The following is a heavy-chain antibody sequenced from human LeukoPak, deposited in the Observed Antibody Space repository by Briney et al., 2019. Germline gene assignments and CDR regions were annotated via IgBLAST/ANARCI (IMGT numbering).Heavy chain of an antibody. CDR2: IYPGDSDT. Sequence: GESLKISCKGSGYRFTSYWIGWVRQMPGKGLEWMGIIYPGDSDTRYSPSFQGQVTISVDKAISIAYLQWSSLKASDTAMYYCARHYGRYFDYWGQGALVTVSS. J-gene: IGHJ4*02. CDR1: GYRFTSYW. CDR3: ARHYGRYFDY. V-gene: IGHV5-51*01. D-gene: IGHD3-16*01.